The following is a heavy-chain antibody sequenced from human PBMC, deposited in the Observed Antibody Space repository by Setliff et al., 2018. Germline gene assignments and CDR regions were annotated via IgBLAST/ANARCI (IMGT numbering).Heavy chain of an antibody. V-gene: IGHV4-59*12. Sequence: PSETLSLTCTVSGDSINYYYWTWIRQPPGKGLEWIGYIYHSGGANYNPSLKSRVTISVATSKKLFSLNLSSVTAADTAVYYCARGQATSSRSSLVYWGQGIPVTVSS. J-gene: IGHJ4*02. CDR3: ARGQATSSRSSLVY. D-gene: IGHD6-6*01. CDR2: IYHSGGA. CDR1: GDSINYYY.